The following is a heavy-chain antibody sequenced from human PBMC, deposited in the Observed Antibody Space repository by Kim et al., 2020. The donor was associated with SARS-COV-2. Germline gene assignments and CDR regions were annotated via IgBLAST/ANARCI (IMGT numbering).Heavy chain of an antibody. J-gene: IGHJ4*02. CDR2: IWYDGSNK. D-gene: IGHD6-19*01. Sequence: GGSLRLSCAASGFTFSSYGMHWVRQAPGKGLEWVAVIWYDGSNKYYADSVKGRFTISRDNSKNTLYLQMNSLRAEDTAVYYCARDLRGWARSGYVDYWGQGTLVTVSS. CDR1: GFTFSSYG. CDR3: ARDLRGWARSGYVDY. V-gene: IGHV3-33*01.